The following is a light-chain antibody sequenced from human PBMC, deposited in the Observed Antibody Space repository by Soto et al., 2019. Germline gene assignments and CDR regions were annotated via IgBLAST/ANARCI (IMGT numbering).Light chain of an antibody. CDR1: QSVSSY. CDR3: QHRSTCPPVVT. Sequence: EIVLTQSPATQSLSPGERATLSCRASQSVSSYLAWYQQKPGQAPRLLIYDASNRAYSIPATFSGSGSETDFTLTISSLVPEDFAVYYCQHRSTCPPVVTFGPGTTVHIK. CDR2: DAS. V-gene: IGKV3-11*01. J-gene: IGKJ3*01.